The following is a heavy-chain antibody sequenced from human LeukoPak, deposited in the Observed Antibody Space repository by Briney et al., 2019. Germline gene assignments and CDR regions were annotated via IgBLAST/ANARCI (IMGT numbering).Heavy chain of an antibody. Sequence: GSLRLSCITSGFTFGDYAMSWFRQAPGKGLEWVGFIRSQTYGGTTEYAASVKGRFTISRDDSENIAYLQMNSLKTEDTAMYYCTRGLGGYYYYYGVDVWGQGTTATVSS. V-gene: IGHV3-49*03. D-gene: IGHD3-16*01. CDR3: TRGLGGYYYYYGVDV. CDR2: IRSQTYGGTT. J-gene: IGHJ6*02. CDR1: GFTFGDYA.